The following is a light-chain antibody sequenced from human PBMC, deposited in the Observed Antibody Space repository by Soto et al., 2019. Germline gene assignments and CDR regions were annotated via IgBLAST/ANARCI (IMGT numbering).Light chain of an antibody. CDR3: QQYYMYPRT. V-gene: IGKV1-8*01. J-gene: IGKJ4*01. Sequence: AIRMTQSPSSFSASTGDRVTITCRASQGISSYLACYQQKPGKAPKLLIYAASTLQSGVPSRFSGSGSGTDFNLTISCLQSEDFATYYCQQYYMYPRTFGGGTKVEIK. CDR2: AAS. CDR1: QGISSY.